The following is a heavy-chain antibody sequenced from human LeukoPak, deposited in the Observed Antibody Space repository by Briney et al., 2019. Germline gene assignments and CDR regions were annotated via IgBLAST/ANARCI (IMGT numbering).Heavy chain of an antibody. D-gene: IGHD1-20*01. CDR2: ISDSGGST. Sequence: PGGSLRLSCAASGFTFSSYAMSWVRQAPGKGLEWVSVISDSGGSTYYADSVKGRFTISRDKSKNTLYLQMNSLRAEDTAVYYCAKLYNWNCFDYWGQGTPVTVSS. J-gene: IGHJ4*02. CDR1: GFTFSSYA. CDR3: AKLYNWNCFDY. V-gene: IGHV3-23*01.